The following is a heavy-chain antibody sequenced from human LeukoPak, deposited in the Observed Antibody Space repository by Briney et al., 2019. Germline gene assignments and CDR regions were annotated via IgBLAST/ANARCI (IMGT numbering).Heavy chain of an antibody. CDR1: GGSISSYY. J-gene: IGHJ4*02. CDR3: ARSIAVAGLFDY. D-gene: IGHD6-19*01. V-gene: IGHV4-59*01. Sequence: SETLSLTCTVSGGSISSYYWSWIRQPPGKGLEWIGYIYYSGSTNYNPSLKSRVTISVDTSKNQFSMKLSSVTAADTAVYYCARSIAVAGLFDYWGQGALVTVSS. CDR2: IYYSGST.